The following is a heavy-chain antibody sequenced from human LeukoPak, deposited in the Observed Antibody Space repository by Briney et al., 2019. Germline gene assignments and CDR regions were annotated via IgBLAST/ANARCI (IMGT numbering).Heavy chain of an antibody. CDR3: VSFYETY. Sequence: GGSLRLSCAASGNYWMHWVRQAPGEGLVWVSHINSDGSWTSYADSMKGRFTISEDNAKNTVYLQMNSLRAEDTAVYYCVSFYETYWGRGTLVTVSS. J-gene: IGHJ4*02. V-gene: IGHV3-74*01. D-gene: IGHD2/OR15-2a*01. CDR2: INSDGSWT. CDR1: GNYW.